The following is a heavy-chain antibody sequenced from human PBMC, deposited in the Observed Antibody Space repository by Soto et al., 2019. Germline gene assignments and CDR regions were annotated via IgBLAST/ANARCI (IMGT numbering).Heavy chain of an antibody. CDR2: IYYSGST. Sequence: QLQLQESGPGLVKPSETLSLTCTVSGGSISSSSYYWGWIRQPPGKGLEWIGSIYYSGSTYYNPSLKSRVTVPVDTSKNQFSLKLSSGTAADTAVYYCARIITMVRGVIITDAFDIWGQGTMVTVSS. J-gene: IGHJ3*02. CDR3: ARIITMVRGVIITDAFDI. V-gene: IGHV4-39*01. D-gene: IGHD3-10*01. CDR1: GGSISSSSYY.